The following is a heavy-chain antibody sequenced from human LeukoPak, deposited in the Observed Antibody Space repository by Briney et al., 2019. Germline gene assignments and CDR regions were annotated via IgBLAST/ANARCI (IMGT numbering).Heavy chain of an antibody. CDR2: LGGNNIHT. V-gene: IGHV3-23*01. CDR3: ARAMAYCGDDCYERGYYFDY. J-gene: IGHJ4*02. D-gene: IGHD2-21*02. CDR1: RFTFSDYA. Sequence: GGSLRLSCAASRFTFSDYAMNWVRQAPRKGPEWLSSLGGNNIHTKSADFVKGRFTISRDNSKNMLYLQMNSLRAEDTAVYYCARAMAYCGDDCYERGYYFDYWGQGTQVTASS.